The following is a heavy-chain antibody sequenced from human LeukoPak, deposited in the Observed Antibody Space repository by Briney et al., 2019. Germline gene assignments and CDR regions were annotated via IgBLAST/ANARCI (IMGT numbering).Heavy chain of an antibody. CDR2: ISSTSSYI. J-gene: IGHJ4*02. CDR1: GFTFSSCN. V-gene: IGHV3-21*01. Sequence: GGSLRLSCAASGFTFSSCNMNWVRQAPGKGLEWVSSISSTSSYINYADSVKGRFTISRDKAKNSLYLQMNSLRAEDTAVYYCARVTLTGYYAFDYWGQGTLVTVSS. CDR3: ARVTLTGYYAFDY. D-gene: IGHD3-9*01.